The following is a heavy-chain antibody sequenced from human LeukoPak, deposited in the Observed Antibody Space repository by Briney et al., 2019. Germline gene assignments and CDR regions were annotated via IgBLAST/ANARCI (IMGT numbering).Heavy chain of an antibody. V-gene: IGHV1-18*01. J-gene: IGHJ6*03. CDR1: GYTFTSYG. Sequence: GASVKVSCKASGYTFTSYGITWVRQAPGQGLEWMGWISAYNGNTNYAQKLQGRVTMTTDTCTSTAYMELRSLRSDDTAVYYCARGGGAAADYSYYHMDVWGKGTTVTVSS. CDR3: ARGGGAAADYSYYHMDV. CDR2: ISAYNGNT. D-gene: IGHD6-13*01.